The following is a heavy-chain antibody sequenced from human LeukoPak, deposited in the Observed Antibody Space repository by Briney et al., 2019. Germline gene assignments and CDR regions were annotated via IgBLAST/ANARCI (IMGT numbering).Heavy chain of an antibody. V-gene: IGHV3-30*18. CDR2: IPYDGSNK. Sequence: GGSLRLSCAASGFTFSSYGMHWVRQAPGKGLEWVAVIPYDGSNKYYADSVKGRFTISRDNSKNTLYLQMNSLRAEDTAVYYCAKDSGSGSYYLYYFDYWGQGTLVTVSS. CDR1: GFTFSSYG. J-gene: IGHJ4*02. CDR3: AKDSGSGSYYLYYFDY. D-gene: IGHD3-10*01.